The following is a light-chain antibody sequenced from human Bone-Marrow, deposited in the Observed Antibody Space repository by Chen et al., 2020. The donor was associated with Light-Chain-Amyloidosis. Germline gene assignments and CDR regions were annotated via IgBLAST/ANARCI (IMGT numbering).Light chain of an antibody. CDR1: DLPTKY. V-gene: IGLV3-25*03. CDR3: QSADSSGTYEVI. Sequence: SYELPQPPSVSVSPGQTARITCSGDDLPTKYAYWYQQKPGQAPVLVIHRHTERPSGISERFSGSSSVTTATLTISGVQAEDEADYHCQSADSSGTYEVIFGGGTKLTVL. CDR2: RHT. J-gene: IGLJ2*01.